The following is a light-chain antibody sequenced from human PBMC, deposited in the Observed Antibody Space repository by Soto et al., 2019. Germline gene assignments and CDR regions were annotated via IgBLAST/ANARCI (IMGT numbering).Light chain of an antibody. Sequence: SVLTQPSSVSGAPGQRVTISCTGSSSNIGAGYDVHWYQQLPGTAPKLLIYGNSNRPSGVPDRFSGSKSGTSASLAITGLQAEDEADYYCSSYAAGSSYVFGTGTKVTVL. CDR1: SSNIGAGYD. J-gene: IGLJ1*01. CDR2: GNS. CDR3: SSYAAGSSYV. V-gene: IGLV1-40*01.